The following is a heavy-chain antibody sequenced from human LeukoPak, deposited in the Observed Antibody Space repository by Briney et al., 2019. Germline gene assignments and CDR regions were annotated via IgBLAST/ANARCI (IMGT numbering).Heavy chain of an antibody. D-gene: IGHD6-19*01. Sequence: GGSLRLSCAASGFTVSSNYMSWVRQAPGKGLEWVSVIYSGGSTYYADSVKGRFTISRDNSKNTLYLQMNSLRAEDTAVYYCASVRGYSSGWYASGFDPWGQGTLVTVSS. J-gene: IGHJ5*02. CDR1: GFTVSSNY. V-gene: IGHV3-66*01. CDR2: IYSGGST. CDR3: ASVRGYSSGWYASGFDP.